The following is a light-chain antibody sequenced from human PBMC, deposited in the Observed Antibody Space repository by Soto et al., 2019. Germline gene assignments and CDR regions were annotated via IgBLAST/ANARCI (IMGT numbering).Light chain of an antibody. CDR1: QSVSSSY. Sequence: ELVLTQSPGTLSLSPGERATLSGRASQSVSSSYLAWYQQKPGQAPRLLIYGASSRATGIPDRFSGSGSGTEFTLTISRLQSEDFAVYFCQQYAGPPTTFGQGTRLEIK. V-gene: IGKV3-20*01. CDR3: QQYAGPPTT. J-gene: IGKJ5*01. CDR2: GAS.